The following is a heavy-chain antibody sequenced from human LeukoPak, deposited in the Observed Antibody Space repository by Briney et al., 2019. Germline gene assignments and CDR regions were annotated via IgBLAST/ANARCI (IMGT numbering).Heavy chain of an antibody. CDR1: GYIFTSYY. CDR2: VYPSAGTS. Sequence: ASVKVSCTASGYIFTSYYMHWVRQAPGQGLEWLGVVYPSAGTSDPAQRFRARITLSDDTSTSTAYMELRSLKCEDTAIYFCVREYHEGYFDFWGQGTLVTVSS. V-gene: IGHV1-46*03. J-gene: IGHJ4*02. CDR3: VREYHEGYFDF.